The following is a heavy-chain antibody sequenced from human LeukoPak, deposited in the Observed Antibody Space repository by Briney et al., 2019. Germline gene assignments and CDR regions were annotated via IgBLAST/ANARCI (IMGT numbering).Heavy chain of an antibody. Sequence: SETLSLTCTVSGSSISSYYWSWIRQPPGKGLEWIGYIYYSGSTNYNPSLKRRVTISVDTSKNQFSLKLSSVTAANTAVYYCARVRDSSGYYPYYFDYWGQGTLVTVSS. J-gene: IGHJ4*02. V-gene: IGHV4-59*01. CDR1: GSSISSYY. CDR3: ARVRDSSGYYPYYFDY. CDR2: IYYSGST. D-gene: IGHD3-22*01.